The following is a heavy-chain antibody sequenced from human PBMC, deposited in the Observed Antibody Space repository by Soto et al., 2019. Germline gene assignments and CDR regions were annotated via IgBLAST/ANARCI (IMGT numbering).Heavy chain of an antibody. CDR1: GFTFDDYA. CDR2: ISWNSGSI. V-gene: IGHV3-9*01. Sequence: EVQLVESGGGLVQPGRSLRLSCAASGFTFDDYAMHWVGQAPGKGLEWVSGISWNSGSIGYADSVKGRFTISRDNAKNSLYLQMNSLRAEDTALYYCAKDISGAVAGDFDSWGQGTLVTVSS. J-gene: IGHJ4*02. D-gene: IGHD6-19*01. CDR3: AKDISGAVAGDFDS.